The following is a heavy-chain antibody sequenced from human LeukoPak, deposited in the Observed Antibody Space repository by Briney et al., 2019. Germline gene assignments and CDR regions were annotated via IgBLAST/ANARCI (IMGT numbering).Heavy chain of an antibody. J-gene: IGHJ4*02. CDR2: LSSGGSMI. CDR1: GFTFSSYE. V-gene: IGHV3-48*03. D-gene: IGHD3-10*01. CDR3: ARKIYGSDNYIDY. Sequence: GGSLRLSCAASGFTFSSYEMNWIRQAPGMGLEWIAYLSSGGSMIYYADSVKGRFAISRDNAKNSVYLQMNSLRAEDTALYYCARKIYGSDNYIDYWGQGTLVTVSS.